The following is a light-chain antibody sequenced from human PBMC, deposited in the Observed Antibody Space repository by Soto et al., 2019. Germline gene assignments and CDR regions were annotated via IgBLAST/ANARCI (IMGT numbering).Light chain of an antibody. CDR3: QQRSNWRGLT. Sequence: EIVLTQSPATLSLSPGERATLSCRASQSVSSYLAWYQQKPGQAPRLLIHDASNRATGIPARFSGSGSGTDFTLTISSLEHEDFAVYYCQQRSNWRGLTFGGGTKVEIK. CDR1: QSVSSY. CDR2: DAS. V-gene: IGKV3-11*01. J-gene: IGKJ4*01.